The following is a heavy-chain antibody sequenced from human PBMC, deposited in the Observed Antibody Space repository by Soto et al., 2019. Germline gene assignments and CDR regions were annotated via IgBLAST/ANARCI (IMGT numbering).Heavy chain of an antibody. J-gene: IGHJ6*03. CDR3: ARVGRMSNGGSGYLTSYYMDV. D-gene: IGHD3-3*01. CDR1: GYTFTSYG. CDR2: ISAYNGNT. Sequence: ASVKVSCKASGYTFTSYGISWVRQAPGQGLEWMGWISAYNGNTNYAQKLQGRVTMTTDTSTSTAYMELRSLRSDDTAVYYCARVGRMSNGGSGYLTSYYMDVWGKGTTVTVSS. V-gene: IGHV1-18*01.